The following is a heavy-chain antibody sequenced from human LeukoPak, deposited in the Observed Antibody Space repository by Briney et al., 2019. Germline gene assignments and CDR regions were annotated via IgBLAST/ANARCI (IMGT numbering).Heavy chain of an antibody. CDR3: ASLYGDYVAHQTYTTPFDY. CDR1: GFTFSSYW. J-gene: IGHJ4*02. D-gene: IGHD4-17*01. V-gene: IGHV3-7*01. Sequence: GGSLRLSCAASGFTFSSYWMSWVRQAPGKGLEWVANIKQDGSEKYYVDSVKGRFTISRDNAKNSLYLQMNSLRAEDTAVYYCASLYGDYVAHQTYTTPFDYWGQGTLVTASS. CDR2: IKQDGSEK.